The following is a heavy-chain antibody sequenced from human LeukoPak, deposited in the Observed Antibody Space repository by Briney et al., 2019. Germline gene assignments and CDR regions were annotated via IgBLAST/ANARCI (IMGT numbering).Heavy chain of an antibody. J-gene: IGHJ4*02. V-gene: IGHV1-8*03. CDR1: GYTFTSYD. Sequence: ASVKVSCKASGYTFTSYDINWVRQATGQGLEWMGWMNPNSGNTGYAQKFQGRVTITRNTSISTAYMELSSLRSEDTAVYYCARDGSPFLYSSSWYENWGQGTLVTVSS. CDR2: MNPNSGNT. CDR3: ARDGSPFLYSSSWYEN. D-gene: IGHD6-13*01.